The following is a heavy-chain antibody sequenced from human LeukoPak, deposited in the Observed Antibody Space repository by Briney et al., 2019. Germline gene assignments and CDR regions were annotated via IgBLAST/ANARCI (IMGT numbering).Heavy chain of an antibody. CDR1: GFTFSSCA. J-gene: IGHJ4*02. CDR2: IIDSGNSI. Sequence: GGSLRLSCAASGFTFSSCAMSWVRQAPGKGLEWVSTIIDSGNSIYYADSAEGRFTISRDNSKNTLYLQTNSLRAGDTAVYYCAKDPIFSGSYGVFDYWGLGTLVTVSS. CDR3: AKDPIFSGSYGVFDY. V-gene: IGHV3-23*01. D-gene: IGHD1-26*01.